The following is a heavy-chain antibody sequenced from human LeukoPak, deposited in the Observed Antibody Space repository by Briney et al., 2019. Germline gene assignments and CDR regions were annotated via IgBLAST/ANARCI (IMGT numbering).Heavy chain of an antibody. CDR3: ASRTNCSSTSCYSGGLDY. CDR2: INHSGST. D-gene: IGHD2-2*01. J-gene: IGHJ4*02. Sequence: SETLSLTCAVYGGSFSGYYWSWIRQPPGKGLEWIGEINHSGSTNYTPSLKSRVTISVDTSKNQFPLKLSSVTAADTAVYYCASRTNCSSTSCYSGGLDYWGQGTLVTVSS. CDR1: GGSFSGYY. V-gene: IGHV4-34*01.